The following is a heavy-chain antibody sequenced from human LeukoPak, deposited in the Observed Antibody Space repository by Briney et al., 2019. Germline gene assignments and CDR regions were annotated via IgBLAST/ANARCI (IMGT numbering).Heavy chain of an antibody. D-gene: IGHD6-25*01. J-gene: IGHJ4*02. CDR3: ARVPYSSAWDS. Sequence: QPGGSLRLSCVASGFTFSSYSMTWVRQAPGRGLGWVSFFHSDTNTIYYADSVKGRFTISRDNAKNSLYLQINSLRVDDTAVYYCARVPYSSAWDSWGQGTLVTVSS. V-gene: IGHV3-48*01. CDR1: GFTFSSYS. CDR2: FHSDTNTI.